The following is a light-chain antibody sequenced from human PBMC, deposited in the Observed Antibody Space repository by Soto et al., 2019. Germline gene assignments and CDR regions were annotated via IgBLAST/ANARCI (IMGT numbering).Light chain of an antibody. J-gene: IGKJ4*01. V-gene: IGKV3-15*01. CDR1: QSVSSN. CDR2: NPS. Sequence: EIVMTQSPATLSVSPGERATLSCRASQSVSSNLAWYQQKPGQAPKLLIYNPSTRATGIPARFSGSGSGTEFTLTISSLQSEDFGIYYCQQYDNWPLTFGGGTKVDIK. CDR3: QQYDNWPLT.